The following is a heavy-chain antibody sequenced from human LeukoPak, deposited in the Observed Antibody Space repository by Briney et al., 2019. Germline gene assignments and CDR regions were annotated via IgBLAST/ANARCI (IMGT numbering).Heavy chain of an antibody. CDR1: GGSISSYY. CDR3: ARDTGGYYFDS. CDR2: IYYSGNT. J-gene: IGHJ4*02. V-gene: IGHV4-39*02. D-gene: IGHD2-8*02. Sequence: SETLSLTCTVSGGSISSYYWGCIRQPPGKGLEWIGNIYYSGNTYYNPSLKSRVTISVDTSKNQFSLKLSSVTAADTAVYYCARDTGGYYFDSWGQGTLVTVSS.